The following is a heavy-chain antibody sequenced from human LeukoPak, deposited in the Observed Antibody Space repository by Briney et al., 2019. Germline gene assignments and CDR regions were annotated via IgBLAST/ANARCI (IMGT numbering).Heavy chain of an antibody. D-gene: IGHD2-2*01. V-gene: IGHV1-2*06. J-gene: IGHJ4*02. Sequence: GASVKVSCKASGYTFTGYHMHWVRQAPGQGLEWMGRINPNSGDTNYAQNFQGRVTMTRDMSISTAYMELSRLRSDDTAVYYCARDYCSSTSCLFDYWGQGTLVTVSS. CDR1: GYTFTGYH. CDR3: ARDYCSSTSCLFDY. CDR2: INPNSGDT.